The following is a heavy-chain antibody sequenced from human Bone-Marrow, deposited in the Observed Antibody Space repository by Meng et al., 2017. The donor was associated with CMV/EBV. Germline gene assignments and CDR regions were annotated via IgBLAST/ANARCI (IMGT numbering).Heavy chain of an antibody. CDR3: ARGLRNYGMDV. V-gene: IGHV4-34*01. Sequence: ESLKISCAASGFTFSSYAMSWVRQAPGKGLGWIGEINHSGSTNYNPSLKSRVTISVDTSKNQFSLKLSSVTAADAAVYYCARGLRNYGMDVWGQGNTVTVSS. J-gene: IGHJ6*02. CDR1: GFTFSSYA. CDR2: INHSGST.